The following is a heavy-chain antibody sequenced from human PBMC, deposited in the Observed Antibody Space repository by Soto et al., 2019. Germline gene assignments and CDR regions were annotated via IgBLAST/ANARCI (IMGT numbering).Heavy chain of an antibody. D-gene: IGHD1-26*01. CDR3: ARRVGAHYYYYYGMDV. V-gene: IGHV1-2*04. Sequence: ASVKASCKASWYTFTGCYMHWVRQSPGQGLEWMGSINTNSGGTNYAQKFQGWVTMTRDTSISTAYMELSRLRSDDTAVYYCARRVGAHYYYYYGMDVWGQGTTVTVS. CDR1: WYTFTGCY. CDR2: INTNSGGT. J-gene: IGHJ6*02.